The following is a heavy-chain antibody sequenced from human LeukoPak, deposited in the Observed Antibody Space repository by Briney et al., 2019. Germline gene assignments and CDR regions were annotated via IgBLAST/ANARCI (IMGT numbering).Heavy chain of an antibody. CDR1: GFTFSSYW. CDR2: INSDGSST. J-gene: IGHJ4*02. Sequence: QPGGFLRLSCAASGFTFSSYWMHWVRQAPGKGLMWVSRINSDGSSTSYADSVKGRFTISRDNAKNTLYLQMNSLRAEDTAVFYCARVGQAGYVGYPLDYRGQGTLVTVSS. CDR3: ARVGQAGYVGYPLDY. V-gene: IGHV3-74*01. D-gene: IGHD5-12*01.